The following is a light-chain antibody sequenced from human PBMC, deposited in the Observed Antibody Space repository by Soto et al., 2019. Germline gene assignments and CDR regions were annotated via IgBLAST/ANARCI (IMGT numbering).Light chain of an antibody. CDR1: SSDVGSYNL. CDR2: EGT. J-gene: IGLJ1*01. V-gene: IGLV2-23*03. CDR3: CSYAGSSTFNYV. Sequence: QYVLTQPASVSVSPGQSITISCTGTSSDVGSYNLVSWYQQHPGKAPKLMIYEGTKRPSGVSNRFSGSKSGNTASLTISGLQAEDEADYYCCSYAGSSTFNYVFGTGTKLTVL.